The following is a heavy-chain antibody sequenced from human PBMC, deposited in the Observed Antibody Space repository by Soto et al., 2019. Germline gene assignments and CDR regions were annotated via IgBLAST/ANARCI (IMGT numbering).Heavy chain of an antibody. D-gene: IGHD3-3*01. CDR2: ISYDGSNK. V-gene: IGHV3-30-3*01. CDR3: AREGFWSGLGYYFDY. Sequence: GGSLRLSCAASGFTFSSYAMHWVRQAPGKGLEWVAVISYDGSNKYYADSVKGRFTISRDNSKNTPYLQMNSLRAEDTAVYYCAREGFWSGLGYYFDYWGQGTLVTVSS. CDR1: GFTFSSYA. J-gene: IGHJ4*02.